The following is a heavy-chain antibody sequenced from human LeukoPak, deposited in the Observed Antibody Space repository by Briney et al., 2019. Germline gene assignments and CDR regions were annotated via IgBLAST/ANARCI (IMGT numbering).Heavy chain of an antibody. D-gene: IGHD3-10*01. Sequence: GASVKVSCKASGYTFTSYGISWVRQPPGQGLEWMGWISAYNGNTNYAQKLQGRVTMTTDTSTSTAYMELRSLRSDDTAVYYCARGRSYYGSGSYYNWFDPWGQGTLVTVSS. CDR3: ARGRSYYGSGSYYNWFDP. CDR1: GYTFTSYG. CDR2: ISAYNGNT. V-gene: IGHV1-18*01. J-gene: IGHJ5*02.